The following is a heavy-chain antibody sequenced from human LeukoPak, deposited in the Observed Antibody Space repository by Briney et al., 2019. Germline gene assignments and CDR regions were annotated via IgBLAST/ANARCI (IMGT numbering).Heavy chain of an antibody. CDR1: GGSISSYY. V-gene: IGHV4-4*07. D-gene: IGHD6-6*01. J-gene: IGHJ5*02. CDR2: IYTSGST. CDR3: ARLTGIAASPDEGWFDP. Sequence: SETLSLTCTVSGGSISSYYWSWIRQPAGKGLEWIGRIYTSGSTNYNPSLKSRVTMSVDTSKNQFSLKLSSVTAADTAVYYCARLTGIAASPDEGWFDPWGQGTLVTVSS.